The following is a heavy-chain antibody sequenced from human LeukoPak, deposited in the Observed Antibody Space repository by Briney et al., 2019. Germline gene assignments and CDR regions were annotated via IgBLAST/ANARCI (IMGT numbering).Heavy chain of an antibody. J-gene: IGHJ4*02. Sequence: WASVKVSCKTSGYTFTSYYMHWVRQAPGQGLEWMGLINPRGGSASSAQKFQGRVTLTRDTSTSTVYMDLSSLRSQDTAVYYCARDYHGSGSLTTFDYWGQGTLVTVSS. D-gene: IGHD3-10*01. CDR1: GYTFTSYY. V-gene: IGHV1-46*01. CDR3: ARDYHGSGSLTTFDY. CDR2: INPRGGSA.